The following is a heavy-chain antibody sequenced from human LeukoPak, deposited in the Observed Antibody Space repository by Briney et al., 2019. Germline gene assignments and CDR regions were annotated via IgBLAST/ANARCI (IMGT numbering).Heavy chain of an antibody. V-gene: IGHV4-4*08. CDR3: SSDTAMDTHDAFDI. J-gene: IGHJ3*02. D-gene: IGHD5-18*01. Sequence: PSETLSLTCTVSGGSISSYYWSWIRQPPGKGLEWIGYIYTSGSTNYNPSLKSRVTISVDTSKNQFSLKLSSVTAADTAVYYCSSDTAMDTHDAFDIWGQGTMVTVSS. CDR2: IYTSGST. CDR1: GGSISSYY.